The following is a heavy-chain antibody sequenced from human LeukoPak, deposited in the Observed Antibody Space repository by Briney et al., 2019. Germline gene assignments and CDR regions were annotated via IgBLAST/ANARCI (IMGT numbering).Heavy chain of an antibody. V-gene: IGHV3-21*01. CDR2: ISSSSSYI. CDR3: AIVRGYSYGIDY. Sequence: GGSLRLSCAASGFTFSSYSMNWVRRAPGKGLEGVSSISSSSSYIYYADLVKGRFTISRDNAKNSLYLQMNSLRAEDTAVYYCAIVRGYSYGIDYWGQGTLVTVSS. CDR1: GFTFSSYS. D-gene: IGHD5-18*01. J-gene: IGHJ4*02.